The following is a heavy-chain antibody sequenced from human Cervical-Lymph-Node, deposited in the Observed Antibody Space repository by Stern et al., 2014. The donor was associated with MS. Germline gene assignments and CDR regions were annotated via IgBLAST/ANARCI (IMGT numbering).Heavy chain of an antibody. D-gene: IGHD5-18*01. CDR3: VTGRGYMSGQPDFDY. CDR2: ISYDGSNT. J-gene: IGHJ4*02. V-gene: IGHV3-30*03. Sequence: VQLVQSWGGVVPPGRSLRLSCEASGLRFSNYGIHLVRQSPGKGLAWAAFISYDGSNTHYGVSVKGRFTISRDNSKNMLFLHMNSLSAEDTAVYYCVTGRGYMSGQPDFDYWGQGALVTVTS. CDR1: GLRFSNYG.